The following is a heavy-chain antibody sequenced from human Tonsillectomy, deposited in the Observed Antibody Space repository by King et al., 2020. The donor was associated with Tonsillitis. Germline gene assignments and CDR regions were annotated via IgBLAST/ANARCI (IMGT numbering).Heavy chain of an antibody. CDR1: GFTFSNYE. V-gene: IGHV3-48*03. Sequence: VQLVESGGGLVQPGGSLRLSCAASGFTFSNYEMNWVRQAPGKGLEWVSYISSSGSTIYYTDSVKGRFTISRDNAKNSLFLQMNSLRAEDTAVYYCAREEADSFDYWGQGTLVTVSS. CDR2: ISSSGSTI. J-gene: IGHJ4*02. CDR3: AREEADSFDY. D-gene: IGHD6-25*01.